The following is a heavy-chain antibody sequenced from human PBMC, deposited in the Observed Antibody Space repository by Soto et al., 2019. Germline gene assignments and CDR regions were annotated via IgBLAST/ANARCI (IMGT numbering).Heavy chain of an antibody. CDR1: GGTFSSYT. J-gene: IGHJ6*02. Sequence: QVQLVQSGAEVKKPGSSVKVSCKASGGTFSSYTISWVRQAPGQGLEWMGRIIPILGIANYAQKFQGRVTITADTATSTAYTELSSLRTEDTAVYYCAREDGYYYCGMDVWGHGTTVTVSS. V-gene: IGHV1-69*08. CDR3: AREDGYYYCGMDV. CDR2: IIPILGIA. D-gene: IGHD2-8*01.